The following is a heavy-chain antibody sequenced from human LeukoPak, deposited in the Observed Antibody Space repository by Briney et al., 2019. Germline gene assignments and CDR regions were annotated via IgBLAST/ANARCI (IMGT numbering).Heavy chain of an antibody. CDR1: GYTFTSYG. CDR2: INAGNGNT. J-gene: IGHJ4*02. D-gene: IGHD3-22*01. Sequence: ASVKVSCKASGYTFTSYGISWVRQAPGQRLEWMGWINAGNGNTKYSQKFQGRVTITRDTSASTAYMELSSLRSEDTAVYYCATTYYYDSSGYYTSPGSFDYWGQGTLVAVSS. V-gene: IGHV1-3*01. CDR3: ATTYYYDSSGYYTSPGSFDY.